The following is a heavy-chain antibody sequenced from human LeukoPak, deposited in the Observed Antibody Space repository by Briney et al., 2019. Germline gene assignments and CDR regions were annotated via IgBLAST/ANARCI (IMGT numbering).Heavy chain of an antibody. J-gene: IGHJ2*01. CDR2: ISLRGLT. CDR3: ARDKGPYWYFDL. Sequence: PSGTLSLTCGVSGGSISSTNWWSWVRQPPGQGLEWIGEISLRGLTNYNPSLKSRVTISVNTSKNQISLKLSSVTAADTAVYYCARDKGPYWYFDLWGRGTLVTVSS. CDR1: GGSISSTNW. V-gene: IGHV4-4*02.